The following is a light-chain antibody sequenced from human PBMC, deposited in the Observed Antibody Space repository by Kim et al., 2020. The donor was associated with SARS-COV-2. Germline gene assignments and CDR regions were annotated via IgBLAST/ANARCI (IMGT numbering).Light chain of an antibody. CDR2: GKN. Sequence: LGQTVRITCQGDSLRSYYASWYQQKPGQAPVLVIYGKNNRPSGIPDRFSGSSSGNTASLTITGAQAEDEADYYCNSRDSSGNRDVVFGGGTKVTVL. CDR3: NSRDSSGNRDVV. CDR1: SLRSYY. J-gene: IGLJ2*01. V-gene: IGLV3-19*01.